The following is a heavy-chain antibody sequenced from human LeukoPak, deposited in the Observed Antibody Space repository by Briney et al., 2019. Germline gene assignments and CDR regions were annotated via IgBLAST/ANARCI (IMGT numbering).Heavy chain of an antibody. CDR3: AKDRNPYSSSWYPLGDY. CDR1: GFTFTSYG. V-gene: IGHV3-30*18. J-gene: IGHJ4*02. CDR2: ISGDGSNK. D-gene: IGHD6-13*01. Sequence: GRSLRLSCAASGFTFTSYGIHWVSHAPGNGLEWAAVISGDGSNKYYADSVKGGFTISRDNSKNTLFLQMNSLRAEDTAVYYCAKDRNPYSSSWYPLGDYWGQGILVTVSS.